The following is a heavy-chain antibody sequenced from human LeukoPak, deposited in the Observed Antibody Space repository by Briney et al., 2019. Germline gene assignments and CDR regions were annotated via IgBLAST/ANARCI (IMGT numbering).Heavy chain of an antibody. J-gene: IGHJ3*02. CDR2: IIPIFGTA. V-gene: IGHV1-69*13. CDR3: ASTLPDIVVVPAAHAFDI. D-gene: IGHD2-2*01. CDR1: GGTFSSYA. Sequence: ASVKVSCKASGGTFSSYAISWVRQAPGQGLEWMGGIIPIFGTANYAQKFQGRVTITADESTSTAYMELSSLRSEDTAVYYCASTLPDIVVVPAAHAFDIWGQGTMVTVSS.